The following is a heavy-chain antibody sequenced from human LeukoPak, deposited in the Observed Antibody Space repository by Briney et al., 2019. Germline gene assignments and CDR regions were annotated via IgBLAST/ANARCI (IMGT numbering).Heavy chain of an antibody. V-gene: IGHV1-2*02. CDR1: GYTFTGYY. CDR2: INPNSGGT. Sequence: ASVKVSCKASGYTFTGYYMHWVRQAPGQGLEWMGWINPNSGGTNYAQKFQGRVTMTRDTSISTAYMELSRLRSDDTAVYYCARVKVGYCSSTSCPEQTIYYYYYMDVWGKGTTVTVSS. CDR3: ARVKVGYCSSTSCPEQTIYYYYYMDV. J-gene: IGHJ6*03. D-gene: IGHD2-2*01.